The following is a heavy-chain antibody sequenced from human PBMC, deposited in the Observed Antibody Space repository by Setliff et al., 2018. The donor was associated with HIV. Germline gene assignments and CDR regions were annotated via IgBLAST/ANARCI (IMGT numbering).Heavy chain of an antibody. CDR3: ARDTTPGIGQAANWFDP. CDR1: GGSISRYY. CDR2: IYTSGST. J-gene: IGHJ5*02. D-gene: IGHD1-1*01. Sequence: SETLSLTCTVSGGSISRYYWSWIRQPAGKGLEWIGRIYTSGSTNYNPSLKSRVTMSVDTSKNQFSLKLSSVTAPDTAVYYCARDTTPGIGQAANWFDPWGQGTLVTVSS. V-gene: IGHV4-4*07.